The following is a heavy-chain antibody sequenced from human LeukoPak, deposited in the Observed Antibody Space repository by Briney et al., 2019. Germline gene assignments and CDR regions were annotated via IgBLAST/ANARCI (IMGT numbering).Heavy chain of an antibody. CDR1: GFTFRSND. Sequence: GGSLRLSCAASGFTFRSNDMTWVRQSPGKGLEWVSAISGSGDSTDYADSVKGRFTISRDNAKNSLYLQMNSLSAEDTAVYYCAREAERGDSSSYYGYYFDYWGQGALVTVSS. V-gene: IGHV3-23*01. D-gene: IGHD3-22*01. J-gene: IGHJ4*02. CDR3: AREAERGDSSSYYGYYFDY. CDR2: ISGSGDST.